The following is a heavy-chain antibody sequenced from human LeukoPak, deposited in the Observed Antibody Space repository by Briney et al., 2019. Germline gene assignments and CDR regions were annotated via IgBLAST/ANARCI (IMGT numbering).Heavy chain of an antibody. J-gene: IGHJ6*03. Sequence: KPGGSLRLSCAASGFTFSSYSMNWVRQAPGKGLEWVSSISSSSSYIYYADSVKGRFTISRDNAKSSLYLQMNSLRAEDTAVYYCARDWGYCSSTSCYRVYYMDVWGEGTTVTVSS. D-gene: IGHD2-2*01. V-gene: IGHV3-21*01. CDR3: ARDWGYCSSTSCYRVYYMDV. CDR2: ISSSSSYI. CDR1: GFTFSSYS.